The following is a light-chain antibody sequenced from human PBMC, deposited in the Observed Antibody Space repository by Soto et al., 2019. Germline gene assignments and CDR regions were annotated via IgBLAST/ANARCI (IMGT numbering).Light chain of an antibody. CDR2: DIN. J-gene: IGLJ1*01. CDR1: SSDVGNYIF. V-gene: IGLV2-14*01. CDR3: VSYTTSASYV. Sequence: QSVLTKPASVSLSPGQSITISCTGTSSDVGNYIFVSWYRQHPGKAPKLMIYDINNRPSGVSNRFSGSKSGNTASLTISGLQAEDEADYYCVSYTTSASYVFGTGTKVTVL.